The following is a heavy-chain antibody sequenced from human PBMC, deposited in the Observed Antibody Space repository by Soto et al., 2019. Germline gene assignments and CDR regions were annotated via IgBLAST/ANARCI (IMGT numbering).Heavy chain of an antibody. CDR1: GFIFSNYG. J-gene: IGHJ5*02. D-gene: IGHD3-10*01. Sequence: QVQLVESGGGVVQPGRSQRLSCSASGFIFSNYGMHWVRQAPGKGLEWVAVIWYDGTNKYYADSVKGRFTISRDNSKNTLYLQMNSLRAEDTAVYFCARTYYYGSGTNWFDPWGQGTLVTVSS. CDR2: IWYDGTNK. CDR3: ARTYYYGSGTNWFDP. V-gene: IGHV3-33*08.